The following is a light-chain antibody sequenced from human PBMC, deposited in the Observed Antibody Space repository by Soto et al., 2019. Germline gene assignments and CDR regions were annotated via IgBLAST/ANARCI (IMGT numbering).Light chain of an antibody. J-gene: IGKJ2*01. V-gene: IGKV3-20*01. CDR3: QQDGSSPYT. Sequence: EIVLTQSPGTLSLTQGERATLSCRASQSVSSSYLAWYQQKPGQAPRLLIYGASSRATGIPDRYNGSGSGTDFTLTISRREPEDFAVYYCQQDGSSPYTFGQGTKLEIK. CDR1: QSVSSSY. CDR2: GAS.